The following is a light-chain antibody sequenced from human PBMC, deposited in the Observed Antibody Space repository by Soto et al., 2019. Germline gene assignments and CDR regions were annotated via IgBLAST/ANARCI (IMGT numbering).Light chain of an antibody. CDR1: QSLTNSF. Sequence: EFVLTQSPGTLSLSPGERVTLYCRASQSLTNSFIAWYQQKPGQAPRLLIYDTSSRASGIPDRFSGSGSGTDFTLTISRLETEDFAVFYCQQYGTSEIIFGQGTRLE. CDR3: QQYGTSEII. J-gene: IGKJ5*01. V-gene: IGKV3-20*01. CDR2: DTS.